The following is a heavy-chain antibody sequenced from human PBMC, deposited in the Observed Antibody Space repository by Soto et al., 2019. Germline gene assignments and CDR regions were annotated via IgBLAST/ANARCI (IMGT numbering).Heavy chain of an antibody. CDR1: GFTCSSFG. Sequence: GGPLRLSCAAFGFTCSSFGIHCVRQAPGKGVEWVAVIWYDGSNKYYADSVKGRFTISRDNSKNTLYLQMNSLRAEDTAVYYCAKLVEHDAFDIWGQGTMVSVSS. CDR3: AKLVEHDAFDI. V-gene: IGHV3-33*06. J-gene: IGHJ3*02. CDR2: IWYDGSNK. D-gene: IGHD2-2*01.